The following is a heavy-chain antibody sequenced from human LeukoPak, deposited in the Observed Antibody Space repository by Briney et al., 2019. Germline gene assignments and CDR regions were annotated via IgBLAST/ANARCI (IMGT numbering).Heavy chain of an antibody. CDR1: GFTFSSYG. J-gene: IGHJ4*02. CDR2: ISGSGGKT. V-gene: IGHV3-23*01. D-gene: IGHD1-26*01. Sequence: GWSLRLSCVASGFTFSSYGMSWVRQAPGKGLEWVPAISGSGGKTYNADSVKGRFTISRDNSRKTLYLQMNSLRAEDTAVYYCAKDGGSYQFDSWGQGTLVTVSS. CDR3: AKDGGSYQFDS.